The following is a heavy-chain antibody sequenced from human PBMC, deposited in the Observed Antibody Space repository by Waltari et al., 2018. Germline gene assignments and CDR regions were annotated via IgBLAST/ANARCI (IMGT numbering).Heavy chain of an antibody. J-gene: IGHJ5*02. CDR1: GGSFSDYY. Sequence: QVQLQQWGAGLLRPSETLSLTCAVYGGSFSDYYWSWIRQPPGKGLGGIAETNHSGRTNSTPPSKIQATMPLDTPKNQSPRKRRSLPAADPPMYYGARGRTGKYTSSRGWFDPGARETWSPSPQ. CDR3: ARGRTGKYTSSRGWFDP. D-gene: IGHD6-6*01. V-gene: IGHV4-34*01. CDR2: TNHSGRT.